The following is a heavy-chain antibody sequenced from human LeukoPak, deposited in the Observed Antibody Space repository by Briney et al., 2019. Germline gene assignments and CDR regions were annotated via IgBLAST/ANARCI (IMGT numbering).Heavy chain of an antibody. J-gene: IGHJ3*02. CDR2: TYYRSKWYN. CDR1: GXSVSSNSSL. D-gene: IGHD1-1*01. CDR3: ANSKPMWNDAFDI. Sequence: SQTLSLTCAISGXSVSSNSSLWNWIRQSPSRGLEWLGRTYYRSKWYNDYAVSVKSRITINADTSKNQFSLQLNSVTPEDTAVYYCANSKPMWNDAFDIWGQGTMVTVSS. V-gene: IGHV6-1*01.